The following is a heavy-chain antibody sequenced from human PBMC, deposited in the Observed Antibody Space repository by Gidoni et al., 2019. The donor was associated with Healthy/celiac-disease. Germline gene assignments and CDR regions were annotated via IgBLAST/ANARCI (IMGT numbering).Heavy chain of an antibody. J-gene: IGHJ5*02. V-gene: IGHV3-11*01. Sequence: QVQLVESGGGLVKPGGSLRLSCAASGFTFSDYYMSWIRQAPGKGLEWVSDISSSGSTIYYAESVKGRFTISRDNAKNSLYLQMNSLRAEDTAVYYCARVHSSGWDNWFDPWGQGTLVTVSS. CDR2: ISSSGSTI. CDR3: ARVHSSGWDNWFDP. D-gene: IGHD6-19*01. CDR1: GFTFSDYY.